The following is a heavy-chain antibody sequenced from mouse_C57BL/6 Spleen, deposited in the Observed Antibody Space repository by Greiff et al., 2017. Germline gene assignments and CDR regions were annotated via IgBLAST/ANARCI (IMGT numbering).Heavy chain of an antibody. CDR2: IYPGDGDT. CDR3: RRWGTVFPMDY. CDR1: GYAFSRYW. J-gene: IGHJ4*01. V-gene: IGHV1-80*01. D-gene: IGHD1-1*01. Sequence: VQGVESGAELVKPGASVKISCKASGYAFSRYWMNWVKPRPGKGLEWIGQIYPGDGDTNYNGKFKGKAPLTAHNSYSTAYMLLSSRTAEDSAVYFGRRWGTVFPMDYWGQGTSVTVSS.